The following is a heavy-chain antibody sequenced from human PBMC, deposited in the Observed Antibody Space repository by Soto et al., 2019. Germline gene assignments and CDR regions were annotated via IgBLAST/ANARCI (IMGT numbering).Heavy chain of an antibody. CDR2: LYYGRSA. CDR1: GDSISSYY. CDR3: ALRSMAVVPEY. Sequence: QVQLQESGPGLVKPSETLSLTCAVSGDSISSYYCMWIRQPPGKGRESIGYLYYGRSANYNPSLKSRVPLSVDTSTNQCSLTLSSMTAADTAVYYCALRSMAVVPEYWGQGTLVTVSS. D-gene: IGHD3-22*01. J-gene: IGHJ4*02. V-gene: IGHV4-59*01.